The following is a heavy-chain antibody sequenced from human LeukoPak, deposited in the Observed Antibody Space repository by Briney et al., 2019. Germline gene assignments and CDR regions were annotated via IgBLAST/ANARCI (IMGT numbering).Heavy chain of an antibody. Sequence: ASVKVSCKASGYTFTAYHMHWVRQAPGQGLEWMGWIFPNSGDTNYAQKFRGRVTMTRDTSISTANMELSRLKSDDTAVYYCVRIDYGGFDSWGQGTLVTVSS. CDR1: GYTFTAYH. CDR2: IFPNSGDT. CDR3: VRIDYGGFDS. V-gene: IGHV1-2*02. D-gene: IGHD4/OR15-4a*01. J-gene: IGHJ4*02.